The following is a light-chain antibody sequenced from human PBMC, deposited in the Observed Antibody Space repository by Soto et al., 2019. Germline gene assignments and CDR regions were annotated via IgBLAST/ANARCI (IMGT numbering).Light chain of an antibody. Sequence: ALTQPASVSGSPGQSITISCAGTGSDVGAYNLVSWYQKHPGKAPKINNCEDKTRPSGISNRFSGSKSGNKATPKISGLQAEDEADYFCCSYAGTVAYVFGTGTKVTVL. CDR1: GSDVGAYNL. J-gene: IGLJ1*01. CDR3: CSYAGTVAYV. V-gene: IGLV2-23*01. CDR2: EDK.